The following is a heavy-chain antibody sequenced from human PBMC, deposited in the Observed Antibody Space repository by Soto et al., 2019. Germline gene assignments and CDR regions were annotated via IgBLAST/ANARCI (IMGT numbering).Heavy chain of an antibody. CDR1: GFTFSSYA. J-gene: IGHJ4*02. V-gene: IGHV3-30-3*01. D-gene: IGHD6-13*01. CDR2: ISYDGSNK. Sequence: AGSLRLSCAASGFTFSSYAMHWVRQAPGKGLEWVAVISYDGSNKYYADSVKGRFTISRDNSKNTLYLQMNSLRAEDTAVYYCARDRQYSSSWYEFYFDYWGQGTLVTVSS. CDR3: ARDRQYSSSWYEFYFDY.